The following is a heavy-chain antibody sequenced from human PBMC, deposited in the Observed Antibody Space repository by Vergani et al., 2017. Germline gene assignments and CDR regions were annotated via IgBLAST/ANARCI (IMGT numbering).Heavy chain of an antibody. Sequence: QVQLQESGPGLVKPSETLSLTCTVSGGSISSYYWSWIRQPPGKGLEWIGYIYYSGSTNYNPSLKSRVTISVDTSKNQFSLTLSSVTAADTAVYYCARARGSTRFSMAYYYMDVWDKGTTVTVSS. V-gene: IGHV4-59*01. CDR1: GGSISSYY. D-gene: IGHD2/OR15-2a*01. CDR2: IYYSGST. J-gene: IGHJ6*03. CDR3: ARARGSTRFSMAYYYMDV.